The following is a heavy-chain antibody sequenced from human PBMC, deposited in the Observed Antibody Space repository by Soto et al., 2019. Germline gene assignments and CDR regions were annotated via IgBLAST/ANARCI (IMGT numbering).Heavy chain of an antibody. Sequence: ASVKVSCXASGYTFTSYDINWVRQATGQGLEWMGWMNPNSGNTGYAQKFQGRVTMTRNTSISTAYMELSSLRSEDTAVYYCARTQSYDILTGYYFYYYYMDVWGKGTTVTVSS. CDR2: MNPNSGNT. D-gene: IGHD3-9*01. CDR3: ARTQSYDILTGYYFYYYYMDV. V-gene: IGHV1-8*01. CDR1: GYTFTSYD. J-gene: IGHJ6*03.